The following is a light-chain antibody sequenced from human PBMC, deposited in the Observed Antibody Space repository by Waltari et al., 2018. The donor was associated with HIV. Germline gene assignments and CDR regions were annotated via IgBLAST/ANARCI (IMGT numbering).Light chain of an antibody. CDR1: DGDIESDF. CDR2: EVY. CDR3: CSFMRGRQAFYV. V-gene: IGLV2-14*01. J-gene: IGLJ1*01. Sequence: QSALSPPASVSGSPGQSITISCTGTDGDIESDFVSWYQHHPGAAPQLIIYEVYHRASGISDRLSASKSGKTASLTISGLRSEDEADYYCCSFMRGRQAFYVFGTGTKVTVL.